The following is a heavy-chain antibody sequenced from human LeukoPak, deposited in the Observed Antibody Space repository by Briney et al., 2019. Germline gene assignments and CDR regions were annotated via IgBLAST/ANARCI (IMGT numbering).Heavy chain of an antibody. V-gene: IGHV1-69*05. J-gene: IGHJ6*03. D-gene: IGHD6-13*01. CDR2: IIPIFGTA. Sequence: ASVKVSCKASGGTFSSYAISWVRQAPGQGLEWMGGIIPIFGTANYAQKFQGRVTITTDESTSTAYMELSSLRSEDTAMYYCARGGSSWYSYYYYMDVWGKGTTVTVSS. CDR1: GGTFSSYA. CDR3: ARGGSSWYSYYYYMDV.